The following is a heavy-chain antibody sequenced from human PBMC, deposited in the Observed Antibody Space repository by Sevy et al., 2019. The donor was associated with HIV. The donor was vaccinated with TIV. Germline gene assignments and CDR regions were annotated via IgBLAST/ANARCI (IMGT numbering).Heavy chain of an antibody. D-gene: IGHD6-19*01. J-gene: IGHJ1*01. Sequence: GGSLRLSCSASGFTFSSYAMHWVHQAPGKGLEYVSAISSNGGSTYYADSVKGRFTISRDNSKNTLYLQMSSLRAEDTAVYYCVKGSSGWYPGYFQHWGQGTLVTVSS. V-gene: IGHV3-64D*06. CDR3: VKGSSGWYPGYFQH. CDR2: ISSNGGST. CDR1: GFTFSSYA.